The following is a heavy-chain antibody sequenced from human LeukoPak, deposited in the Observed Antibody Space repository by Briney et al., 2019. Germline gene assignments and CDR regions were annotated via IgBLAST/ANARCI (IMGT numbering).Heavy chain of an antibody. Sequence: SETLSLTCTVSGGSISSYYWSWIRQPPGKGLEWIGYIYYSGSTNYNPSLKSRVTISVDTSKNQFSLKLSSVTVADTAVYYCARGRLLYYFDYWGQGTLVTVSS. V-gene: IGHV4-59*01. J-gene: IGHJ4*02. CDR1: GGSISSYY. CDR2: IYYSGST. CDR3: ARGRLLYYFDY.